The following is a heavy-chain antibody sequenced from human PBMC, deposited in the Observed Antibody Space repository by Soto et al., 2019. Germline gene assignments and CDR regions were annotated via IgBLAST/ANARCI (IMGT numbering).Heavy chain of an antibody. CDR1: GYTFTSYA. V-gene: IGHV1-3*01. CDR3: ATPIVAFY. D-gene: IGHD5-12*01. CDR2: INAGNGNT. Sequence: ASVKVSCKASGYTFTSYAIHWVRQAPGQRLEGMGWINAGNGNTKYSQKFQGRVIITRDTSAGTAYMELRSLRSEDTAVYYCATPIVAFYWGQGTLVTVYS. J-gene: IGHJ4*02.